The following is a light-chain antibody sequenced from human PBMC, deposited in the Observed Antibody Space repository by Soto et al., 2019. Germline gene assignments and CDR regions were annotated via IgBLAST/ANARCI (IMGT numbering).Light chain of an antibody. Sequence: QSVLTQPPSVSGSPGQSVIISCTGTSSDVGYSNYVSWYQQLPGKAPKLIIYDVSDRPSGVSDRFSGSKSGSTASLTISGLQAEDEAEYYCSSYTSSSLYVFGSGTKVTVL. CDR2: DVS. J-gene: IGLJ1*01. V-gene: IGLV2-14*01. CDR3: SSYTSSSLYV. CDR1: SSDVGYSNY.